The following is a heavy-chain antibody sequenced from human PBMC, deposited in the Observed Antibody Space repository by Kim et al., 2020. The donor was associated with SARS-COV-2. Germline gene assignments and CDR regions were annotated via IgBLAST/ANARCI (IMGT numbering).Heavy chain of an antibody. Sequence: SSYIYYADSVKGRFTISRDNAKNSLYLQMNSLRAEDTAVYYCARAVPVDYWGQGTLVTVSS. J-gene: IGHJ4*02. D-gene: IGHD2-2*01. V-gene: IGHV3-21*01. CDR2: SSYI. CDR3: ARAVPVDY.